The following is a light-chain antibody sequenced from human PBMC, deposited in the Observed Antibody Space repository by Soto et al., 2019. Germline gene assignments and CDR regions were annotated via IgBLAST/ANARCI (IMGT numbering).Light chain of an antibody. J-gene: IGKJ1*01. CDR2: GAS. CDR1: QSINNNY. CDR3: QQYGGSPRT. Sequence: EILLTQSPGTLSLSPGERATLSCRASQSINNNYLAWYQQKRGQAPRLLIYGASSRATGIPDRFSGSGSGTDFTLTISRLEPEDFTVYYCQQYGGSPRTFGQGTKVEIK. V-gene: IGKV3-20*01.